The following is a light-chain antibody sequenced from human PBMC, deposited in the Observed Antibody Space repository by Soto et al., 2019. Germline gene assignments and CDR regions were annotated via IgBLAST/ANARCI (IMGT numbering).Light chain of an antibody. CDR2: EVS. J-gene: IGLJ2*01. CDR1: SSDVGGYNY. V-gene: IGLV2-14*01. CDR3: SSYTSSSTPVV. Sequence: QSALTQPASVSGSPGQSITISCTGTSSDVGGYNYVSWYQQHPGKAPKLMIYEVSNRPSGVSNRFSGSKSGNTASLTISGLQAEEEADYYCSSYTSSSTPVVFGGRTKLTVL.